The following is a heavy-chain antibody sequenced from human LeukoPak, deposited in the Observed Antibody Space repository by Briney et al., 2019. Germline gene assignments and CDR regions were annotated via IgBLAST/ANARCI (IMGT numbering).Heavy chain of an antibody. Sequence: ASVKVSCKASGYTFTSYGISWVRQAPGQGLEWMGWISAYNGNTNYAQKFQGRVTMTRDTSISTAYMELSRLRSDDTAVYYCARVGPGTVVTGNYDYWGQGTLVTVSS. CDR2: ISAYNGNT. V-gene: IGHV1-18*01. CDR1: GYTFTSYG. CDR3: ARVGPGTVVTGNYDY. J-gene: IGHJ4*02. D-gene: IGHD4-23*01.